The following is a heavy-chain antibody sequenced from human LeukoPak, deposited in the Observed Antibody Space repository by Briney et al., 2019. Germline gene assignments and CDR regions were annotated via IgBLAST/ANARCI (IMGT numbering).Heavy chain of an antibody. CDR3: AASVRYSSSYLDY. Sequence: ASVKVSCKVSGYTLTELSMHWVRQAPGKGLEWMGGFDPEDGETIYAQKFQGRVTMTEDTSTDTAYMGLSSLRSEDTAGYYCAASVRYSSSYLDYWGQGTLVTVSS. CDR1: GYTLTELS. V-gene: IGHV1-24*01. J-gene: IGHJ4*02. CDR2: FDPEDGET. D-gene: IGHD6-6*01.